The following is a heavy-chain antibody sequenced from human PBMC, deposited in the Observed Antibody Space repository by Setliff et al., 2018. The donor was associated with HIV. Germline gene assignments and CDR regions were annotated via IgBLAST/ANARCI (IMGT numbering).Heavy chain of an antibody. CDR2: INHSGST. CDR1: AGSFSGYY. V-gene: IGHV4-34*01. J-gene: IGHJ3*02. D-gene: IGHD1-26*01. Sequence: PSETLSLTCAVYAGSFSGYYWSWIRQPSGKGLEWIGEINHSGSTNYNPSLKSRVTISVDTSTNQFSLKLSSVTAADTAVYYCARGRRNEWELLLLAFDMWGQGTMVTVSS. CDR3: ARGRRNEWELLLLAFDM.